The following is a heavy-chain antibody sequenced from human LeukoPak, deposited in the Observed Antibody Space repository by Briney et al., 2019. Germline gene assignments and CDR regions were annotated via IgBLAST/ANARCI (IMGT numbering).Heavy chain of an antibody. Sequence: ASVKVSCKASGYTFTGYYMHWVRQAPGQGLEWMGWINPNSGGTNYAQKFQGRVTMTRDTSISTAYMELSRLRSDDTAVYYCARDRRWDYYYYYYMDVWGKGTTVTVSS. D-gene: IGHD6-13*01. CDR2: INPNSGGT. CDR3: ARDRRWDYYYYYYMDV. V-gene: IGHV1-2*02. J-gene: IGHJ6*03. CDR1: GYTFTGYY.